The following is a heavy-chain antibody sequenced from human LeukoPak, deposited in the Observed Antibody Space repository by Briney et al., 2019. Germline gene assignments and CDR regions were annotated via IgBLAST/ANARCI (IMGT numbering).Heavy chain of an antibody. J-gene: IGHJ4*02. D-gene: IGHD2-15*01. CDR3: AREGGHLIDARGAVDY. V-gene: IGHV3-30-3*01. CDR1: GFTFSSYA. Sequence: GRSLRLSCATSGFTFSSYAIHWVRQAPGKGPEWLARISYDGSDKDYAHSVKGRCTISRDNSKKTLYLQMNSLTAGDTALYHCAREGGHLIDARGAVDYWGQGTLVTVSS. CDR2: ISYDGSDK.